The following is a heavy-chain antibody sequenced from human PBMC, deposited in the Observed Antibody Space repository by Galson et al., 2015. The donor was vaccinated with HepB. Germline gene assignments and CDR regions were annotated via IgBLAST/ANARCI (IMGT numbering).Heavy chain of an antibody. CDR1: GYTFSTSA. D-gene: IGHD3-10*01. CDR2: IDAGNGKT. Sequence: SVKVSCKASGYTFSTSAIHWVRQAPGQGLEWMGWIDAGNGKTKYSQKFQGRVSITRDTSATTASMELSGLRSEDTAVYYCARDGGAQLWLYYFEYWGQGTLVTVSS. V-gene: IGHV1-3*01. CDR3: ARDGGAQLWLYYFEY. J-gene: IGHJ4*02.